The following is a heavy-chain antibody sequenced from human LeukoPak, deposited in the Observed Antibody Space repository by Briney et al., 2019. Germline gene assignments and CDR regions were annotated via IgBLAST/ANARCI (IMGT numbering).Heavy chain of an antibody. J-gene: IGHJ4*02. V-gene: IGHV3-23*01. Sequence: AGSLRLSCAASGFTFSSFAMRWVRQAPGKGLEWVSSISGSGAGTYYAASVKGRFTISRDNSKNTLYLQMNSLRAEDTAVYYCAKDKEGASVFDYWGQGTLVTVSS. CDR1: GFTFSSFA. CDR2: ISGSGAGT. D-gene: IGHD1-26*01. CDR3: AKDKEGASVFDY.